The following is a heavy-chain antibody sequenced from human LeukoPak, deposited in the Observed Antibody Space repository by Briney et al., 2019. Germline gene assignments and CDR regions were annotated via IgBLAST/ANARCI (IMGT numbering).Heavy chain of an antibody. CDR1: GFTFNSYA. J-gene: IGHJ4*02. CDR2: ISYDGSNK. CDR3: ARVSYPLRMATISLDY. Sequence: GGSLRLSCAASGFTFNSYAMHWVRQAPGKGLEWMAVISYDGSNKYYADSVKGRFTISRDNSKHTLYLQMNSLRAEDTAVYYCARVSYPLRMATISLDYWGQGTLVTVSS. D-gene: IGHD5-12*01. V-gene: IGHV3-30-3*01.